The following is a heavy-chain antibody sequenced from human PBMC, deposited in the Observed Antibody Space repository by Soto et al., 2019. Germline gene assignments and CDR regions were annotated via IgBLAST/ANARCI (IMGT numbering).Heavy chain of an antibody. Sequence: QLQLQESGPGLVKPSETLSLSCTVSGGSISGTSYYYWGWIRQTPGKGLEWIGSIYYSGSTYYNPSPKSRVTISVETSKSQFSLKLNSVTAADTAVYYCARLVTGPYWYFDLWGRGTLVTVSS. CDR3: ARLVTGPYWYFDL. CDR2: IYYSGST. D-gene: IGHD7-27*01. V-gene: IGHV4-39*01. CDR1: GGSISGTSYYY. J-gene: IGHJ2*01.